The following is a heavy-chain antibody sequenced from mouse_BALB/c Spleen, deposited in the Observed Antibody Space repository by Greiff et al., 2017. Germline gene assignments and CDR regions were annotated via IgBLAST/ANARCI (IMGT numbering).Heavy chain of an antibody. CDR2: INPSSGYT. V-gene: IGHV1-4*02. CDR3: ARSRANWDWFAY. J-gene: IGHJ3*01. CDR1: GYTFTSYT. D-gene: IGHD4-1*01. Sequence: VQLQQSAAELARPGASVKMSCKASGYTFTSYTMHWVKQRPGQGLEWIGYINPSSGYTDYNQKFKDKTTLTADKSSSTAYMQLSSLTSEDSAVYYCARSRANWDWFAYWGQGTLVTVSA.